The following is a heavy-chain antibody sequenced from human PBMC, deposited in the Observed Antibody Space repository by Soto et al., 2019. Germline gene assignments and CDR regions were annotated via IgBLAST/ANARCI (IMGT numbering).Heavy chain of an antibody. D-gene: IGHD2-8*01. J-gene: IGHJ6*02. Sequence: SLRLSCAASGFTFGDYAMHWVRQVPGKGLEWVSGISRKSGNIGYADSVKGRFTISRDNAKSSLYLHMNSLRAEDTAVYYCAKYLDRNTTVCTPLDVRGQGTTVTVPS. CDR1: GFTFGDYA. CDR2: ISRKSGNI. V-gene: IGHV3-9*01. CDR3: AKYLDRNTTVCTPLDV.